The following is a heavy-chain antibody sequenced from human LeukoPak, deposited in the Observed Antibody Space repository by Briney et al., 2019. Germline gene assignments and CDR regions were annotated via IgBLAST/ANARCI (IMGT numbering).Heavy chain of an antibody. CDR1: GGSFSGHY. Sequence: SETLSLTCAVYGGSFSGHYWTWIRQPPGKGLEWIGEIDHTGRSTYNPSLTSRVTISKDSSKNQFSLSLGSVTAADTAVYFCARGENSGSYFSYFDSWAQGTPVTVSS. CDR3: ARGENSGSYFSYFDS. D-gene: IGHD3-10*01. J-gene: IGHJ5*01. CDR2: IDHTGRS. V-gene: IGHV4-34*01.